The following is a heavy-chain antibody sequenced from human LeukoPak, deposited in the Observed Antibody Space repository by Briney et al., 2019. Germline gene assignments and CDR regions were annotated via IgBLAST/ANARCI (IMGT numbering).Heavy chain of an antibody. CDR2: IRYDGSNK. CDR1: GFTFSNYA. D-gene: IGHD6-6*01. CDR3: AKAIHSSSSGVVDY. J-gene: IGHJ4*02. Sequence: PGGSLRLSCAASGFTFSNYAMLWVRQAPGKGLEGVTFIRYDGSNKYYAESVKGRFTISRDNSKNTLYLQMSSVRAEDTAVYYCAKAIHSSSSGVVDYWGQGALVTVSS. V-gene: IGHV3-30*02.